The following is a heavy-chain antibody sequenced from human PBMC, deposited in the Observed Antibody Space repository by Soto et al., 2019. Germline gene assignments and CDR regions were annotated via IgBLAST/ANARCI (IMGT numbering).Heavy chain of an antibody. D-gene: IGHD5-12*01. CDR1: GFTFRNYG. CDR2: VWYDGGNK. Sequence: QVQLVESGGGVVQPGRSLRLSCAASGFTFRNYGMHWVRQAPAKGLEWVALVWYDGGNKNYVDSVKGRFTISRDNSKNTLYLQMNSLRDEGTAVYYCVRAAGYSGNDYVYYYGMDVWGQGTTVTVSS. V-gene: IGHV3-33*01. CDR3: VRAAGYSGNDYVYYYGMDV. J-gene: IGHJ6*02.